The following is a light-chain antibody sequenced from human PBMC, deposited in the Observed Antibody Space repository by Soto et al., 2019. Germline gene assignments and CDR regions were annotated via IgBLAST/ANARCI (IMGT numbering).Light chain of an antibody. CDR1: SNDVGGYDY. CDR2: DVT. Sequence: QSVLTQPRSVSGSPGQSVTISCTVTSNDVGGYDYVSWYQHHPGKAPRLIIYDVTKRPSGVPDRFSAPRAGNTASLTISGLQPEDEADYHCCSYAGTSTFYAFGTGTKVTV. V-gene: IGLV2-11*01. J-gene: IGLJ1*01. CDR3: CSYAGTSTFYA.